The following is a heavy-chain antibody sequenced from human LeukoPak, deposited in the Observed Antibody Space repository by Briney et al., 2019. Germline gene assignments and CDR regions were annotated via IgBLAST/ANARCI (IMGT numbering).Heavy chain of an antibody. V-gene: IGHV3-43*01. J-gene: IGHJ6*02. CDR1: GFTFDDYT. D-gene: IGHD1-26*01. CDR2: ISWDGGST. CDR3: AKDGGSYWGHYYYGMDV. Sequence: GGSLRLSCAASGFTFDDYTMHRVRQAPGKGLEWVSLISWDGGSTYYADSVKGRFTISRDNSKNSLYLQMNSLRTEDTALYYCAKDGGSYWGHYYYGMDVWGQGTTVTVSS.